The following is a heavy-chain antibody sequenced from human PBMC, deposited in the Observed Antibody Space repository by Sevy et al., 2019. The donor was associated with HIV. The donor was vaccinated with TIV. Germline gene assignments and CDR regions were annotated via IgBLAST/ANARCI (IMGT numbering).Heavy chain of an antibody. Sequence: ASVKVSCKVSGYTLNEFSMHWVRQAPGKGLEWMTTFDPEDGDPEDGKTIYAQKFLGRVTVTEDTSTDTAYMELSRLRSEDTAVYYCATTKDYYDSSGYPFDYWGQGTLVTVSS. CDR3: ATTKDYYDSSGYPFDY. CDR1: GYTLNEFS. J-gene: IGHJ4*02. V-gene: IGHV1-24*01. CDR2: FDPEDGDPEDGKT. D-gene: IGHD3-22*01.